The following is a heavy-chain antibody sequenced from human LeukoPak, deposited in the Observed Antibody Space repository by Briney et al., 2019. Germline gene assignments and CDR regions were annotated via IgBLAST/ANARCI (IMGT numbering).Heavy chain of an antibody. CDR3: VRGEYCDGACYPDDGWFDP. D-gene: IGHD2-21*02. J-gene: IGHJ5*02. CDR2: IYHSGST. CDR1: GGSISSSGYS. V-gene: IGHV4-30-2*01. Sequence: SQTLSLTCAVSGGSISSSGYSWSWLRQPPGRGLEWIGFIYHSGSTYYNPSLKSRVTISVDRSRNQFSLKVNSVTAADTAVYYCVRGEYCDGACYPDDGWFDPWGQGTLVTVSS.